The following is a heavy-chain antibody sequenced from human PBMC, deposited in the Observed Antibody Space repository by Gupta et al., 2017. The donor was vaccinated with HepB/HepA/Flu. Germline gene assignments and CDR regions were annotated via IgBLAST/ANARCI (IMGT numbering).Heavy chain of an antibody. CDR3: ARDGSDYYYMDV. Sequence: EVQLVESGGGLVKPGGSLRLSCAASGFIFSSYSMNWVRQAPGKGLEWVSSISSSSNYIYYADSVRGRFTISRDNAKNSLYLQMNSLRAEDTAVYQCARDGSDYYYMDVWGEGTTVTVSS. CDR2: ISSSSNYI. CDR1: GFIFSSYS. V-gene: IGHV3-21*01. D-gene: IGHD1-26*01. J-gene: IGHJ6*03.